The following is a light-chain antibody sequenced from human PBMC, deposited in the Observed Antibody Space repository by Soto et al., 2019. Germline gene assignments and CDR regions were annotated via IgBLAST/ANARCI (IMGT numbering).Light chain of an antibody. J-gene: IGKJ1*01. V-gene: IGKV1-6*01. Sequence: AIQLTQSPSSLSASVGDRVTITCRASQGIAKDLGWYQQKPGKAPRLLIFGASFLQSGVTSRFSGSGSGTDFTLTINGLQPEDFATYYCLQNYYSFRTFGQGTKVEIQ. CDR2: GAS. CDR3: LQNYYSFRT. CDR1: QGIAKD.